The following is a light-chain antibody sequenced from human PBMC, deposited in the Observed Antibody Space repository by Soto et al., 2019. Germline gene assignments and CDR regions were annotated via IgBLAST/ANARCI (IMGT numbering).Light chain of an antibody. V-gene: IGKV1-39*01. Sequence: DIQMTQSPSSLSASVGDRVTITCRASQNIGTSLNWYQQRPGKAPQVLIYAASSLQSGVSSRFRGSGSGTNFTLTVSSLQPEDFASYYCQQSSFTGYTFGQGTNLDIK. CDR2: AAS. J-gene: IGKJ2*01. CDR3: QQSSFTGYT. CDR1: QNIGTS.